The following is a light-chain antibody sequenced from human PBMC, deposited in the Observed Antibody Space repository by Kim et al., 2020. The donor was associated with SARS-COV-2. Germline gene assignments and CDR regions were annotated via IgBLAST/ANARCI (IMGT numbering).Light chain of an antibody. J-gene: IGLJ3*02. CDR3: FSYAGNDNWV. CDR1: SNDVGGYNP. V-gene: IGLV2-8*01. Sequence: GQSVPISCTGTSNDVGGYNPVSWYQQHPGKAPKLIIYDVTKRPSGVPDRFSASKSGNAASLTVSGLQSEDEADYYCFSYAGNDNWVFGGGTQLTVL. CDR2: DVT.